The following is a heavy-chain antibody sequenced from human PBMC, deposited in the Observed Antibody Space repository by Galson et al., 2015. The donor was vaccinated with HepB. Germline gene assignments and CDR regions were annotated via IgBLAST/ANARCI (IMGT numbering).Heavy chain of an antibody. V-gene: IGHV3-23*01. D-gene: IGHD3-3*01. J-gene: IGHJ4*02. CDR3: AKDGGIFGVVIITLVDYFDY. Sequence: SLRLSCAASGFTFSSYAMSWVRQAPGKGLEWVSAISGSGGSTYYADSVKGRFTISRDNSKNTLYLQMNSLRAEDTAVYYCAKDGGIFGVVIITLVDYFDYWGQGTLVTVSS. CDR2: ISGSGGST. CDR1: GFTFSSYA.